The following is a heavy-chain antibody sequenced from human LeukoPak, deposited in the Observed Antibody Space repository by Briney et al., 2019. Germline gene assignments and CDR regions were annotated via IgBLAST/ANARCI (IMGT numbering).Heavy chain of an antibody. CDR1: GYTLTELS. J-gene: IGHJ5*02. CDR3: ATYYYGSGSYYKNVNWFDP. V-gene: IGHV1-24*01. CDR2: FDPEDVET. D-gene: IGHD3-10*01. Sequence: ASVKVSRKVSGYTLTELSMHWVRQAPGQGREWMGGFDPEDVETIYAQKFQGRVTMTEDTSTDTAYMELSSRRSEDTAVYYCATYYYGSGSYYKNVNWFDPWGQGTLVTVSS.